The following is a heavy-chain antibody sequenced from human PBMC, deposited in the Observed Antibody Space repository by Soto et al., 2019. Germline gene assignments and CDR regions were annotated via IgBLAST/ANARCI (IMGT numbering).Heavy chain of an antibody. CDR1: GFTFSSYA. V-gene: IGHV3-30-3*01. J-gene: IGHJ4*02. Sequence: ESGGGVVQPGRSLRLSCAASGFTFSSYAMHWVRQAPGKGLEWVAVISYDGSNKYYADSVKGRFTISRDNSKNTLYLQMNSLRAEDTAVYYCAGGLSYYFDYWGQGTLVTVSS. CDR3: AGGLSYYFDY. D-gene: IGHD3-16*01. CDR2: ISYDGSNK.